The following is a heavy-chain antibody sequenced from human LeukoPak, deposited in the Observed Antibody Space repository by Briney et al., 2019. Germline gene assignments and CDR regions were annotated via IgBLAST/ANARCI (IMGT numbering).Heavy chain of an antibody. Sequence: GASVKLSCKASGYTFTGYYMHWVRQAPGQGLEWMGRINPNSGGTNYAQKFQGRVTMTRDTSISTAYMELSRLRSDDTAVYYCARSAGYSSGWYYFDYWGQGTLVTVSS. D-gene: IGHD6-19*01. CDR2: INPNSGGT. CDR3: ARSAGYSSGWYYFDY. CDR1: GYTFTGYY. V-gene: IGHV1-2*06. J-gene: IGHJ4*02.